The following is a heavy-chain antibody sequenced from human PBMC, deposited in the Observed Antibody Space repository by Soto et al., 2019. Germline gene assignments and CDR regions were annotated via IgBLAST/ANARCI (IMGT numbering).Heavy chain of an antibody. D-gene: IGHD4-4*01. CDR1: GYTFTSYA. Sequence: ASVKVSCKASGYTFTSYAIHWVRQAPGQRLEWMGWINTDNGDTKYSQKFQGSVTITRDTSASTAYMELSSLRSEDTAVYYCARFVTPLTFDNWGQGTMVTVSS. CDR2: INTDNGDT. V-gene: IGHV1-3*04. J-gene: IGHJ3*02. CDR3: ARFVTPLTFDN.